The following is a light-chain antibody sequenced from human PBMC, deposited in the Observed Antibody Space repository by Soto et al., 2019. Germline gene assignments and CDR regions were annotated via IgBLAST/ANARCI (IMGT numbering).Light chain of an antibody. V-gene: IGLV2-11*01. Sequence: QSVLTQPRSVSGSPGQSVTISCTGTSSDVGAYKYVSWYQHYPGKVPKLLIYHVSNRPSGVSNRFSGSKSGNTASLTISGLQAEDEADYFCTSFTSDNLYVFGTGTKVTVL. CDR2: HVS. CDR3: TSFTSDNLYV. J-gene: IGLJ1*01. CDR1: SSDVGAYKY.